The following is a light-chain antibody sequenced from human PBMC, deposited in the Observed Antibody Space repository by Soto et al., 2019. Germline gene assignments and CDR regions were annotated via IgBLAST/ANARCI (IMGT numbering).Light chain of an antibody. J-gene: IGKJ5*01. CDR1: QRLLHSNGYNY. V-gene: IGKV2-28*01. CDR2: LGS. Sequence: IVMTQSPRSRPVTPGEAASISCRSSQRLLHSNGYNYLDWYLQKPGQSPQLLIYLGSNRASGVPDRFSGSGSGTDFTLNISRVEAEDVGVYYCMQALQTPITFGQGTRLEIK. CDR3: MQALQTPIT.